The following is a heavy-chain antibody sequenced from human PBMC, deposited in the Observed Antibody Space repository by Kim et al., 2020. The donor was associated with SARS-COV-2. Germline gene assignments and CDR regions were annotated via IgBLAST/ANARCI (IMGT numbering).Heavy chain of an antibody. CDR3: AGRIAAAGYYYYGMDV. V-gene: IGHV4-34*01. Sequence: SLKSRVNISVDTSKNQFSLKLSSVAAADTAVYYCAGRIAAAGYYYYGMDVWGQGTTVTVSS. D-gene: IGHD6-13*01. J-gene: IGHJ6*02.